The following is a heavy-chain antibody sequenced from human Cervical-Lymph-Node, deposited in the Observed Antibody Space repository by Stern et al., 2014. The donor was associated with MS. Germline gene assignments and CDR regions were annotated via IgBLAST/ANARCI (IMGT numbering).Heavy chain of an antibody. CDR2: IIPIFGTA. V-gene: IGHV1-69*01. Sequence: QVQLVQSGAEVKKPGSSVKVSCQASGGTFSSYAISWVRQAPGQGLEWMGGIIPIFGTANYAQKVQGRVTITADESTSTAYMELSSLRSEDTAVYDCARDYGDYVGYYYGMDVWGQGTTVTVSS. D-gene: IGHD4-17*01. CDR3: ARDYGDYVGYYYGMDV. J-gene: IGHJ6*02. CDR1: GGTFSSYA.